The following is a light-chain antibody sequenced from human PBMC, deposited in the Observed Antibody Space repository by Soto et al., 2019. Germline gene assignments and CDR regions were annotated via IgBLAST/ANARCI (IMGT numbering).Light chain of an antibody. V-gene: IGLV4-69*01. CDR2: LNSDGSH. CDR1: SGHSSYA. J-gene: IGLJ2*01. Sequence: LVLTQSPSASASLGASVKLTCTLSSGHSSYAIAWHQQQPEKGPRYLMKLNSDGSHSKGDGIPDRFSGSSSGAERYLTISSLQSEDEADYYCQTWDTGIQVFGGGTKLTVL. CDR3: QTWDTGIQV.